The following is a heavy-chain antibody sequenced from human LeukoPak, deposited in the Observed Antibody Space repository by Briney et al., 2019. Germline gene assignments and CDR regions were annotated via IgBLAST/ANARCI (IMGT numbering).Heavy chain of an antibody. CDR2: ISGSGGST. V-gene: IGHV3-23*01. Sequence: GGSPRLSCAASGFTFSSYAMSWVRQAPGKGLEWVSAISGSGGSTYYADSVKGRFTISRDNSKNTLYLQMNSLRAEDTAVYYCAKAPTRGVSSGWYDRGVYFDYWGQGTLVTVSS. D-gene: IGHD6-19*01. CDR1: GFTFSSYA. J-gene: IGHJ4*02. CDR3: AKAPTRGVSSGWYDRGVYFDY.